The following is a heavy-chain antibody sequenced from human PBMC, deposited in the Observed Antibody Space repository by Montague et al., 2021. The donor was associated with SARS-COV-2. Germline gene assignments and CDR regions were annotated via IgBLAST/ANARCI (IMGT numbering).Heavy chain of an antibody. V-gene: IGHV3-30*03. CDR1: GFTFSSYG. Sequence: SLRLSCAASGFTFSSYGMHWVRRAPGKGLEWVAVISYDGSTTYYADSVKGRFTISRDNSKNTLYLQMNSLRGEDTAVYYCARDSMITFGGLITSEAYYFDYWGQGTLVTVSS. J-gene: IGHJ4*02. D-gene: IGHD3-16*02. CDR2: ISYDGSTT. CDR3: ARDSMITFGGLITSEAYYFDY.